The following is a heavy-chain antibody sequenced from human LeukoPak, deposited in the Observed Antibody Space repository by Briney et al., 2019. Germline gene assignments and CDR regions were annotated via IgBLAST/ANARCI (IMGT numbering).Heavy chain of an antibody. CDR1: GFSFSNAW. J-gene: IGHJ4*02. V-gene: IGHV3-15*01. Sequence: PGGSLRLSCAASGFSFSNAWMSWVRQAPGKGLEWVGRIKSKSAGGTIEYGAPVKGRFTISRDDSENMLYLQMSSLKTEDTAVYYCTTYDSSGYYSDYWGQGTLVTVSS. CDR2: IKSKSAGGTI. CDR3: TTYDSSGYYSDY. D-gene: IGHD3-22*01.